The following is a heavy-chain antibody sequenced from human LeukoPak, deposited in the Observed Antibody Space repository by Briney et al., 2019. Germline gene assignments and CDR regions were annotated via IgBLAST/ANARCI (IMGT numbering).Heavy chain of an antibody. D-gene: IGHD1-26*01. CDR1: GGSISSYY. CDR3: ARVGYSGSYLAWFDP. V-gene: IGHV4-4*07. J-gene: IGHJ5*02. Sequence: SETLSLTCTVSGGSISSYYWSWIRQPAGKGLEWIGRIYTSGGTNYNPSLKSRVTMSVDTSKNQFSLKLSSVTAADTAVYYCARVGYSGSYLAWFDPWGQGTLVTVSS. CDR2: IYTSGGT.